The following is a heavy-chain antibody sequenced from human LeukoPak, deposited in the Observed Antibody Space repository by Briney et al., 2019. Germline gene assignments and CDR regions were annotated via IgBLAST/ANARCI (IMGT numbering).Heavy chain of an antibody. Sequence: GGSLRLSCAAFGFTFTSFWLNWVRQAPGKGLEWVANIKRDGSEKYYLDSVKGRFTISRDNAKNSLYLQMNNLRAEDTAVYYCARGYGSGSCLDYWGQGTLVTVSS. CDR1: GFTFTSFW. V-gene: IGHV3-7*03. CDR2: IKRDGSEK. D-gene: IGHD3-10*01. CDR3: ARGYGSGSCLDY. J-gene: IGHJ4*02.